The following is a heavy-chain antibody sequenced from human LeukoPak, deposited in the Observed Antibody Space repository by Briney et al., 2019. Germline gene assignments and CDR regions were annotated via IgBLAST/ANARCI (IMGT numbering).Heavy chain of an antibody. Sequence: PGGSLRLSCAASGFTLSSDWMHWVRQAPGKGLVWVSRISRDGSGTNYADSVKGRFTVSRDNAKNTVYLQMNSLRAEDTAVYYCASSLRGTRNSMDVWGQGTTVTVSS. V-gene: IGHV3-74*01. D-gene: IGHD1-26*01. CDR3: ASSLRGTRNSMDV. J-gene: IGHJ6*02. CDR1: GFTLSSDW. CDR2: ISRDGSGT.